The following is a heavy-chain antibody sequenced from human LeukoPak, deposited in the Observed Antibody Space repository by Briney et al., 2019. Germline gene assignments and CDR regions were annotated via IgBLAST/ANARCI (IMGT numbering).Heavy chain of an antibody. D-gene: IGHD2-2*02. CDR1: GGSISSYY. V-gene: IGHV4-59*12. CDR3: ARSYCSSTSCYRGDYYFDY. Sequence: SETLSLTCTVSGGSISSYYWSWIRQPPGKGLEWIGYIYYSGSTNYNPSLKSRVTISVDTSKNQFSLKLSSVTAADTAVYYCARSYCSSTSCYRGDYYFDYWGQGALVTVSS. J-gene: IGHJ4*02. CDR2: IYYSGST.